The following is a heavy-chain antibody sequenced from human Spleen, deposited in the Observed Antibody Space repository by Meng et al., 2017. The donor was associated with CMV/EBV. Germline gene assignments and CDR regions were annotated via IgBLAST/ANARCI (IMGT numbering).Heavy chain of an antibody. V-gene: IGHV3-21*04. Sequence: GGSLRLSCAASGFTFSSYSMNWVRQAPGKGPEWVSSISRSSSYIYYADSVKGRFTISRDNSKNTVYLQMNSLRAEDTALYYCAKSRSEYYFYHGMDVWGQGTTVTVSS. J-gene: IGHJ6*02. CDR3: AKSRSEYYFYHGMDV. CDR2: ISRSSSYI. CDR1: GFTFSSYS.